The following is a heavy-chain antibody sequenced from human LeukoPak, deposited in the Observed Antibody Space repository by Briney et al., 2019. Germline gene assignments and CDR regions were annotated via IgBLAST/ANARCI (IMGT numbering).Heavy chain of an antibody. CDR2: INPSGGST. V-gene: IGHV1-46*01. Sequence: ASVKVSCKASGYTFTSYYMHWVRQAPGQGLEWMGIINPSGGSTSYAQKFQGRVTMTRDTSTSTVYMELSSLRSEDTAVYYCARDGPIYDSSGYSRDYWGQGTLVTVSS. D-gene: IGHD3-22*01. J-gene: IGHJ4*02. CDR3: ARDGPIYDSSGYSRDY. CDR1: GYTFTSYY.